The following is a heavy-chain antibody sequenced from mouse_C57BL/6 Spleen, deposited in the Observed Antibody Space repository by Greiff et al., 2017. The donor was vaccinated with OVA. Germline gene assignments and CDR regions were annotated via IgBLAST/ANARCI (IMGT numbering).Heavy chain of an antibody. J-gene: IGHJ2*01. V-gene: IGHV1-81*01. CDR3: ARSKGSDYFDY. CDR1: GYTFTSYG. D-gene: IGHD1-1*01. Sequence: VKLQESGAELARPGASVKLSCKASGYTFTSYGISWVKQRTGQGLEWIGEIYPRSGNTYYNEKFKGKATLTADKSSSTAYMELRSLTSEDSAVYFCARSKGSDYFDYWGQGTTLTVSS. CDR2: IYPRSGNT.